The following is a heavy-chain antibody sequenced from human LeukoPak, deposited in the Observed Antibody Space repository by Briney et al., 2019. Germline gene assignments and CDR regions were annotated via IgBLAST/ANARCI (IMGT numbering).Heavy chain of an antibody. D-gene: IGHD2-8*01. CDR2: XXTSGST. J-gene: IGHJ4*02. V-gene: IGHV4-4*07. CDR1: GXXXXSXX. CDR3: ARTPYCTNGICYQRNYFDY. Sequence: SETLSLTCTVSGXXXXSXXXSXIRQPXXXXXXXXXXXXTSGSTNYNPSLKSRVTMSVDTSKSQFSLKLSSVTAADTAVYYCARTPYCTNGICYQRNYFDYWGQGNLVTVSS.